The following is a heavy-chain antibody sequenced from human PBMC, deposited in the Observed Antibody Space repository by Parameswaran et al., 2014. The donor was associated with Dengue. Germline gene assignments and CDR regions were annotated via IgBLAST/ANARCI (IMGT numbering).Heavy chain of an antibody. CDR2: IYTSGST. CDR1: VXPSVVL. CDR3: AREVRYSSSWYRPSLFDY. Sequence: ASETLSSPALSLVXPSVVLLELDPAAAGKGLEWIGRIYTSGSTNYNPSLKSRVTMSVDTSKNQFSLKLSSVTAADTAVYYCAREVRYSSSWYRPSLFDYWGQGTLVTVSS. D-gene: IGHD6-13*01. V-gene: IGHV4-4*07. J-gene: IGHJ4*02.